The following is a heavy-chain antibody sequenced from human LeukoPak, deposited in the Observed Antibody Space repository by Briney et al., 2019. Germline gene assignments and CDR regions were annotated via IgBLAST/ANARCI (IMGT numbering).Heavy chain of an antibody. CDR2: IKSKNVGGTT. Sequence: GGSLRLSCAASGFTFNNAWMNWVRQAPGKGLEWVGRIKSKNVGGTTDYAAPVKGRFTISRDDSKNTVYLQTNSLKIEDTAVYYCTSHAAFDPRGQGTLVTVSS. CDR1: GFTFNNAW. J-gene: IGHJ5*02. V-gene: IGHV3-15*01. CDR3: TSHAAFDP.